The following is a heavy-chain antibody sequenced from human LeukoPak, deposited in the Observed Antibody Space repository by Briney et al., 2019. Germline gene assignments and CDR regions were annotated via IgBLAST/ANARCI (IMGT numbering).Heavy chain of an antibody. Sequence: GGALRLSCAASGFTFSSYAMSWVRQAPGKGLEWVSAISCSGGSTYYADSVKGRFTISRDNSKNTLYLQMNSLRAEDTAVYYCAKDLEMGGVDYWGQGTLVTVLS. D-gene: IGHD5-24*01. V-gene: IGHV3-23*01. CDR1: GFTFSSYA. CDR2: ISCSGGST. J-gene: IGHJ4*02. CDR3: AKDLEMGGVDY.